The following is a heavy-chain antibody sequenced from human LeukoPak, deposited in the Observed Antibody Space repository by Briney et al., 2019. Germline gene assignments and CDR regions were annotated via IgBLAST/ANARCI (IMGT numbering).Heavy chain of an antibody. Sequence: SETLSLTCAVYGGSFSGYYWSWIRQHPGKGLEWIGYIYYSGSTYYNPSLKSRVTISVDTSKNQFSLKLSSVTAADTAVYYCARVDRVNYYDSSGYYYGAFDIWGQGTMVTVSS. J-gene: IGHJ3*02. CDR1: GGSFSGYY. CDR2: IYYSGST. CDR3: ARVDRVNYYDSSGYYYGAFDI. V-gene: IGHV4-31*11. D-gene: IGHD3-22*01.